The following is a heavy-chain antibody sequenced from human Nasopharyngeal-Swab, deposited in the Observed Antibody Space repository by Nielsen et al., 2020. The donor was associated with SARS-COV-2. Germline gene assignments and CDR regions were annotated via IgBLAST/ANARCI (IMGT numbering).Heavy chain of an antibody. V-gene: IGHV4-34*01. Sequence: SQTLSLTCAVSGGSFSANYWGWIRQPPGKGLEWIGEINHSGSTNYNPSLKSRVTISVDTSKGQFSLKLTSVTAADTSVYYCARPLSLLFPSPILGLGPYYFFYHMDVWGKGTTVTVSS. D-gene: IGHD7-27*01. CDR3: ARPLSLLFPSPILGLGPYYFFYHMDV. CDR2: INHSGST. J-gene: IGHJ6*03. CDR1: GGSFSANY.